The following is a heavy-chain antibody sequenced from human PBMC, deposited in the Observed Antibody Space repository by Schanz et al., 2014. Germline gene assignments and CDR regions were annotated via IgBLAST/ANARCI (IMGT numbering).Heavy chain of an antibody. D-gene: IGHD5-18*01. CDR2: ISHDGYST. CDR1: GFTFSIYA. CDR3: ARVALPGYSSPRDAFDI. V-gene: IGHV3-64*04. Sequence: QVQLVQSGGGLVQPGGSLRLSCSASGFTFSIYAMHWVRQAPGKGLEYVSAISHDGYSTYYADSVKGRFTVSRDNAKNSVYLQMNGLRAEDTAVYYCARVALPGYSSPRDAFDIWGQGTMVTVSS. J-gene: IGHJ3*02.